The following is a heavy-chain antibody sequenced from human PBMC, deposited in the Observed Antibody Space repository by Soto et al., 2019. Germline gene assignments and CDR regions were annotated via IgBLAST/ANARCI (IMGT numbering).Heavy chain of an antibody. CDR2: IYASGSP. V-gene: IGHV4-59*01. D-gene: IGHD1-26*01. Sequence: SATRSITCTISGGSISVYYWSWVRQPPGHELEWIGYIYASGSPYYNPSLRSRVTISADTSKNQISLKLTSPTAADTAVYYCARGVGSSPPRYWGRGTLVTVSS. J-gene: IGHJ4*02. CDR3: ARGVGSSPPRY. CDR1: GGSISVYY.